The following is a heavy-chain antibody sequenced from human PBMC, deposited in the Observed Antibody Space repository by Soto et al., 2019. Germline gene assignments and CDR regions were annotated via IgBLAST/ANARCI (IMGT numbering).Heavy chain of an antibody. Sequence: QVQLQESGPGLVKPSQTLSLTCTVSGGSISSGGYYWSWIRQHPGKGLEWIGYIYYSGSTYYNPSLQSRVTTAVDTSESQFSLKLSSVTAADTAVYYCGRDLGEYYGSGSYDIWGQGTMVTVSS. J-gene: IGHJ3*02. CDR1: GGSISSGGYY. D-gene: IGHD3-10*01. V-gene: IGHV4-31*03. CDR3: GRDLGEYYGSGSYDI. CDR2: IYYSGST.